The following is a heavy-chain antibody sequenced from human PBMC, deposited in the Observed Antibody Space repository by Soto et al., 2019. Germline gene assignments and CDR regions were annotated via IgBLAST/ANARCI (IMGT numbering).Heavy chain of an antibody. CDR2: IRRKANSYAT. D-gene: IGHD4-17*01. Sequence: EVQLVESGGGLVQPGGSLKLSCAASGFTFSGSAMHWFRRACGKGLEWVGRIRRKANSYATAYAASVKGRFTISRDDSKNTAYLQMNSLKTEDTAVYYCTRPAYDDLAFDYWGQGTLVTVSS. J-gene: IGHJ4*02. CDR3: TRPAYDDLAFDY. CDR1: GFTFSGSA. V-gene: IGHV3-73*01.